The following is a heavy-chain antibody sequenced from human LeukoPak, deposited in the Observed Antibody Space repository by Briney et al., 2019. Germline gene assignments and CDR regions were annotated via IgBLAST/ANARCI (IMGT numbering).Heavy chain of an antibody. J-gene: IGHJ4*02. CDR2: ISGSGGST. V-gene: IGHV3-23*01. CDR3: AKDLSCSSTSCYTGGDY. D-gene: IGHD2-2*02. Sequence: GGSLRLSCAASGFTFSSYAMSWVRQAPGKGLEWVSAISGSGGSTYYADSVKGRFTISRDNSKNTLYLQMNSLRAEDTAVYYCAKDLSCSSTSCYTGGDYWGQGTLVTVSS. CDR1: GFTFSSYA.